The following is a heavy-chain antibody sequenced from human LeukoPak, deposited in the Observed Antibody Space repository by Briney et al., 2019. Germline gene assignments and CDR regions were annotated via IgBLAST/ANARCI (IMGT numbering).Heavy chain of an antibody. CDR3: ARDAPCTNGVCSLLF. CDR2: IYHSGST. D-gene: IGHD2-8*01. V-gene: IGHV4-4*02. Sequence: SDTLSLTCAVSGGSISSSNWWSWVRQPPGKGLEWIGEIYHSGSTNYNPSLKSRVTISVDKSKNQFSLKLSSVTAADTAVYYCARDAPCTNGVCSLLFWGQGTLVTVSS. J-gene: IGHJ4*02. CDR1: GGSISSSNW.